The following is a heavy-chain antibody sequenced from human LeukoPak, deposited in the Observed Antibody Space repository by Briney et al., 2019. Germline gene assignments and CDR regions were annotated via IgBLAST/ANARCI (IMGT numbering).Heavy chain of an antibody. V-gene: IGHV3-23*01. Sequence: GGSLRLSCAASGFTFSSYAMSWVRQAPGKGLEWVSAISGSGGSTYYADSVKGRFTISRDNSKNTLYLQMNSLRAEDTAVYYCAELGRGSYYSDYFDYWGQGTLVTVSS. D-gene: IGHD1-26*01. CDR2: ISGSGGST. CDR3: AELGRGSYYSDYFDY. CDR1: GFTFSSYA. J-gene: IGHJ4*02.